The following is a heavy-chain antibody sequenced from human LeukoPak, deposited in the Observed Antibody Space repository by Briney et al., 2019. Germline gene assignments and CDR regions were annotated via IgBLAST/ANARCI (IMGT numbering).Heavy chain of an antibody. J-gene: IGHJ6*03. CDR3: AGPSGIVVVPAAIRKNYYYMDV. CDR1: GGSISSYY. V-gene: IGHV4-4*07. CDR2: IYTSGST. Sequence: SETLSPTCTVSGGSISSYYWSWIRQPAGKGLEWIGRIYTSGSTNYNPSLKSRVTMSVDTSKNQFSLKLSSVTAADTAVYYCAGPSGIVVVPAAIRKNYYYMDVWGKGTTVTVSS. D-gene: IGHD2-2*01.